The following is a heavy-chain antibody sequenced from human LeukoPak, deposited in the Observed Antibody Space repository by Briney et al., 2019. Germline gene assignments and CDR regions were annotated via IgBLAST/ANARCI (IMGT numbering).Heavy chain of an antibody. CDR2: IYIGGTT. CDR1: GISVSSDY. CDR3: ARDKVEGPTKFDS. Sequence: GGSLRLSCAASGISVSSDYMNWVRQAPGKGLEWVSVIYIGGTTYYADSVKGRFTISRDNAKNAVYLHMNSLRPEDTAIYYCARDKVEGPTKFDSWGQGIRVTVSS. V-gene: IGHV3-53*01. J-gene: IGHJ5*01. D-gene: IGHD5-24*01.